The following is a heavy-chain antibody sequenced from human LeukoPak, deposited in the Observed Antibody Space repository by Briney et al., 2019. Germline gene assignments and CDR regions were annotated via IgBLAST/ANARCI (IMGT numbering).Heavy chain of an antibody. V-gene: IGHV3-7*03. CDR1: GLTFSNYW. CDR2: IKQDGSEK. J-gene: IGHJ6*04. Sequence: PGGSLNLSCQPSGLTFSNYWMSWFREPPGKGMEWGANIKQDGSEKYYVDSVKGRFTISRDDANYSLYLQMNSLRAEDTAVYYCARKAYGMDVWGKGTTVTVSS. CDR3: ARKAYGMDV.